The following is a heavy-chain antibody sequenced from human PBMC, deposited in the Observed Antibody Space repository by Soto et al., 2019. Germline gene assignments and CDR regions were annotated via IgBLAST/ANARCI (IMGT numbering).Heavy chain of an antibody. CDR2: ISYDGSSK. J-gene: IGHJ6*03. V-gene: IGHV3-30*03. CDR3: AFNWNDIYYMDV. Sequence: QVQLVESGGGVVQPGKSLRLSCAASGFTFSSYLMHWVRQAPGTGLEWVALISYDGSSKNYADSVKGRFTVSRDNSKNTLYLLMNSLRAEDTALYYCAFNWNDIYYMDVWGKGTTVTVSS. D-gene: IGHD1-1*01. CDR1: GFTFSSYL.